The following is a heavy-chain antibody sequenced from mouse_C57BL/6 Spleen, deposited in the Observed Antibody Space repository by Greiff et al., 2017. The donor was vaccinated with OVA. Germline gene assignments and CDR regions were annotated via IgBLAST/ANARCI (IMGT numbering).Heavy chain of an antibody. CDR1: GFTFSNYW. Sequence: EVKLMESGGGLVQPGGSMKLSCVASGFTFSNYWMNWVRQSPEKGLEWVAQIRLKSDNYATHYAESVKGRFTISRDDSKSSVYLQINNLRAEDTGMYYCTAACYSLYFGYWGQGTTLTVSS. D-gene: IGHD2-12*01. V-gene: IGHV6-3*01. CDR3: TAACYSLYFGY. CDR2: IRLKSDNYAT. J-gene: IGHJ2*01.